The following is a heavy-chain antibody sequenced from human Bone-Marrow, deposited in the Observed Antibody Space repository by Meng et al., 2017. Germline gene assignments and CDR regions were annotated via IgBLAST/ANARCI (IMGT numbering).Heavy chain of an antibody. V-gene: IGHV1-2*06. CDR1: GYTFTSYY. Sequence: ASVKVSCKASGYTFTSYYMHWVRQAPGQGLEWMGRINPKSGDTHYAQKFQARVTMTGDTSISTAYMELSGLRSDDTAMYYCARDEDISAAGKLFGDYWGQGTLVTAPQ. CDR2: INPKSGDT. CDR3: ARDEDISAAGKLFGDY. J-gene: IGHJ4*02. D-gene: IGHD6-25*01.